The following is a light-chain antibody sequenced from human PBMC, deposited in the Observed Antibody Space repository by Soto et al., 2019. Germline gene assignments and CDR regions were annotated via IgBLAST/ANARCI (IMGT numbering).Light chain of an antibody. CDR1: SSNIGAGYD. CDR2: GNS. CDR3: QSYDSSLSGSYV. V-gene: IGLV1-40*01. J-gene: IGLJ1*01. Sequence: QSVLTQRPSVSGAPGQRVTISCPGSSSNIGAGYDVHWYQQLPGTAPKLLIYGNSNRPSGVPDRFSGSKSGTSASLAITGLQAEDEADYYCQSYDSSLSGSYVFGTGTKATVL.